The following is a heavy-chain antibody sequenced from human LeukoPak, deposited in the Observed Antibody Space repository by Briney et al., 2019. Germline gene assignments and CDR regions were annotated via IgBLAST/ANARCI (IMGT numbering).Heavy chain of an antibody. CDR1: GFSFSTYN. Sequence: GGSLRLSCGASGFSFSTYNMHWVRQAPGKGLEWVSFITSSSSDMYYAGSVKGRFTISRDNAKNSLYLQMNSLRAEDTAVYYCARGTMFPYYFDYWGQGTLVTVSS. CDR2: ITSSSSDM. V-gene: IGHV3-21*01. D-gene: IGHD3-10*02. J-gene: IGHJ4*02. CDR3: ARGTMFPYYFDY.